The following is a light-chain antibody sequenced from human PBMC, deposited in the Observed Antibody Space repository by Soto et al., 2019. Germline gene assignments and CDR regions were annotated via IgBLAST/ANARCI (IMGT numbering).Light chain of an antibody. CDR2: EDN. J-gene: IGLJ2*01. CDR1: SGSIASNY. Sequence: NFMLTQPHSVSESPGKTVTISCNSSSGSIASNYVQWYQQRPCSAPTTVIYEDNQRPSGVPDRFSGSIDSSSNSASLTISGLKTEDEADYYCQSYDSSIVVFGGGTKLTVL. V-gene: IGLV6-57*04. CDR3: QSYDSSIVV.